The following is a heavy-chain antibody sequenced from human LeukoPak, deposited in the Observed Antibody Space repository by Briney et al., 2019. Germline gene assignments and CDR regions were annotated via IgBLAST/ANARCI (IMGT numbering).Heavy chain of an antibody. J-gene: IGHJ3*02. CDR1: GFTFSSYS. Sequence: GGSLRLSCAASGFTFSSYSMNWVRQAPGKGLEWVSSISSISSYIYYADSVKGRFTVSRDNAKNSLYLQMDSLRAEDTAVYYCARVQGHPPNGLDIWGQGTMVTVSS. CDR2: ISSISSYI. V-gene: IGHV3-21*01. D-gene: IGHD2-8*01. CDR3: ARVQGHPPNGLDI.